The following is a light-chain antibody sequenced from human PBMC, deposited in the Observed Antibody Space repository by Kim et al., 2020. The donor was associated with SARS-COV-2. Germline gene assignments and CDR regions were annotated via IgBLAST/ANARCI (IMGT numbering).Light chain of an antibody. CDR3: QQYNVPWT. Sequence: SAAVEDRVTITCRASQDIRSWLAWYQEKPGKAPKMLIYKVSDLASGVPSRFSGSGSGTEFTLTISSLQPDDFATYYCQQYNVPWTFGQGTKVDIK. V-gene: IGKV1-5*03. J-gene: IGKJ1*01. CDR1: QDIRSW. CDR2: KVS.